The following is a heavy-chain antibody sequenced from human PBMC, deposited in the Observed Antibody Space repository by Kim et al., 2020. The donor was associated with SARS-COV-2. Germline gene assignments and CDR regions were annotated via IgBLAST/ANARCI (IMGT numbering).Heavy chain of an antibody. J-gene: IGHJ4*02. V-gene: IGHV3-23*01. CDR2: VNNGGNA. CDR1: GFTFSRRA. D-gene: IGHD6-19*01. CDR3: AKDHPSNGWPTFDS. Sequence: GGSLRLSCAASGFTFSRRAMSWVRQAPGKGLEWIASVNNGGNAYYSDSVKGRFTVSRDITMDTLYLQMISLTAEDTALYYCAKDHPSNGWPTFDSWGQGTLVDVSS.